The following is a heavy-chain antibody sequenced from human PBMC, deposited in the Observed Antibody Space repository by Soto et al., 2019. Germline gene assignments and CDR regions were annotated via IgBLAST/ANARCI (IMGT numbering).Heavy chain of an antibody. CDR1: GFTFSSYG. CDR3: AKDRRVAAKLYYFDY. CDR2: ISYDGSNK. Sequence: WGSLRLSCAASGFTFSSYGMHWVRQAPGKGLEWVAVISYDGSNKYYADSVKGRFTISRDNSKNTLYLQMNSLRAEDTAVYYCAKDRRVAAKLYYFDYWGQGTLVTVSS. D-gene: IGHD2-15*01. V-gene: IGHV3-30*18. J-gene: IGHJ4*02.